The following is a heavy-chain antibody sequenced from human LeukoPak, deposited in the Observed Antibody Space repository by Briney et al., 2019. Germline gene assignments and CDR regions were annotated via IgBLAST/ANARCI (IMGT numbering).Heavy chain of an antibody. J-gene: IGHJ4*02. V-gene: IGHV4-30-2*01. CDR2: IYHSGST. CDR3: ARGEVYGSGSFFLGY. CDR1: GGSISSGGYS. D-gene: IGHD3-10*01. Sequence: PSETLSLTCAVSGGSISSGGYSWSWIRQPPGKGLEWIGYIYHSGSTYYNPSLKSRVTISVDRSKSQFSLKLSSVTAADTAVYYCARGEVYGSGSFFLGYWGQGTLVTVSS.